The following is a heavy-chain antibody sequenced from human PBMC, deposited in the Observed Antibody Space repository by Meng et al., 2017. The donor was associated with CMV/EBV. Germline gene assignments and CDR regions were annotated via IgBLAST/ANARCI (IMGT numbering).Heavy chain of an antibody. V-gene: IGHV1-2*02. Sequence: LRRVPAGARMKKHGASVKVSCTTSGFTFSDYYIHWVRQAPGQGLGWMGWVNSNNDATNYARKFQGRVSMTRDTSISTAHMELSRLMSDDTAVYYCVRSSGWSLFDYWGQGTLVTVSS. D-gene: IGHD6-19*01. CDR2: VNSNNDAT. CDR1: GFTFSDYY. CDR3: VRSSGWSLFDY. J-gene: IGHJ4*02.